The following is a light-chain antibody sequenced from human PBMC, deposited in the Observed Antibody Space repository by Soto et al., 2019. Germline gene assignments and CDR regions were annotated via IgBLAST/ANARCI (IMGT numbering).Light chain of an antibody. Sequence: QSVLTQPPSASGSPGQSVTISCTGTSSDVGGYKYVSWYQQHPGKAPKLMIFEVNKRPSGVPDRFSGSKSGNTASLTVSGFYAEDEADYYCSSYAGINNLGVFGTGTKLTVL. CDR1: SSDVGGYKY. V-gene: IGLV2-8*01. CDR2: EVN. J-gene: IGLJ1*01. CDR3: SSYAGINNLGV.